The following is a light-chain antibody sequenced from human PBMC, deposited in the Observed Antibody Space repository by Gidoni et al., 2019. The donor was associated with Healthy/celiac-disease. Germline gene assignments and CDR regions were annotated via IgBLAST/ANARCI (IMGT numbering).Light chain of an antibody. J-gene: IGKJ4*01. CDR1: QSVSSY. Sequence: EIVLTQSPATLSLSPGERATLSCRASQSVSSYLAWSQQKPGKAPRLLIYDASNRATGIPARFSGSGSGTDFTLTISSLEPEDFAVYYCQQRSNWRVTFGGGTKVEIK. V-gene: IGKV3-11*01. CDR3: QQRSNWRVT. CDR2: DAS.